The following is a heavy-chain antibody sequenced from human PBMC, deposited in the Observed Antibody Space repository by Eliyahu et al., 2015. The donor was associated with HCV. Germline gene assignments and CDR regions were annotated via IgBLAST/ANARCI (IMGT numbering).Heavy chain of an antibody. V-gene: IGHV3-21*01. D-gene: IGHD3-22*01. CDR3: ARDRNYYDLGGYSYAFDI. Sequence: SNTGNSIYYADSLKGRFTISRDNARSSLSLQIDSLRAEDTAVYYCARDRNYYDLGGYSYAFDIWGQGTMVTVSS. J-gene: IGHJ3*02. CDR2: SNTGNSI.